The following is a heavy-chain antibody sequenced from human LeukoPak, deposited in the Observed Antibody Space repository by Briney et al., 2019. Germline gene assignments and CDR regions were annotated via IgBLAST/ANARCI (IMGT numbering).Heavy chain of an antibody. J-gene: IGHJ4*02. CDR1: GFTFDDYT. D-gene: IGHD1-26*01. CDR2: ISWDGGST. Sequence: GGSLRLSCAASGFTFDDYTMHWVRQAPGKGLEWVSLISWDGGSTYYADSVKGRFTISRDNSKNSLYLQMNSLRTEDTALYYCAKARIVGAGGASYFDYWGQGTLVTVSS. CDR3: AKARIVGAGGASYFDY. V-gene: IGHV3-43*01.